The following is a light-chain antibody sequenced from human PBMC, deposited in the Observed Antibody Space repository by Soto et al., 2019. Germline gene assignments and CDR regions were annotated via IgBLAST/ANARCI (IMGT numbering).Light chain of an antibody. CDR2: GTS. CDR1: QSVSSS. V-gene: IGKV3-20*01. Sequence: EIVLTQSPGTLSFSPGERATLSCRASQSVSSSLAWYQQKPGQAPRLLIYGTSNRATAIPDRFSGSGSGADFTLTISRLEPEDFALYYCQQYGISPSTFGPGTKVEI. CDR3: QQYGISPST. J-gene: IGKJ1*01.